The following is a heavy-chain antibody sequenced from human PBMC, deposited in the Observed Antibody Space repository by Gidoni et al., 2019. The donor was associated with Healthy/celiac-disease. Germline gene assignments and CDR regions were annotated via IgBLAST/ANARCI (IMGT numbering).Heavy chain of an antibody. D-gene: IGHD4-17*01. CDR1: GFTFRSYG. V-gene: IGHV3-30*18. CDR3: AKDRPTVTTNYFDY. J-gene: IGHJ4*02. CDR2: ISYDGSNK. Sequence: QVQLVESGGGVVQPGRSLRISCAASGFTFRSYGMHWVRQAPGKGLEWVAVISYDGSNKYYADSVKGRFTISRDNSKNTLYLQMNSLRAEDTAVYYCAKDRPTVTTNYFDYWGQGTLVTVSS.